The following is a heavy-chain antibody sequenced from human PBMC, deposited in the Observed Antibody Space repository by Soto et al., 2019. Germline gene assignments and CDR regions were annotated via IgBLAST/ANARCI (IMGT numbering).Heavy chain of an antibody. CDR3: ARDHPYYDFWSGYLRGSGMDV. CDR2: ISSSGSTI. J-gene: IGHJ6*02. D-gene: IGHD3-3*01. V-gene: IGHV3-48*03. CDR1: GFTFSSYE. Sequence: LRLSCAASGFTFSSYEMNWVRQAPGKGLEWVSYISSSGSTIYYADSVKGRFTISRDNAKNSLYLQMNSLRAEDTAVYYCARDHPYYDFWSGYLRGSGMDVWGQGTTVTVSS.